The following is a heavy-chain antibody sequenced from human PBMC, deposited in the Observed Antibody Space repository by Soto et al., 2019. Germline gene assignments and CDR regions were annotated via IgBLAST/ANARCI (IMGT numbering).Heavy chain of an antibody. CDR2: ISAYNGNT. CDR3: ARGFTYYYDSSGYSRDAFDI. J-gene: IGHJ3*02. Sequence: ASVKVSCKASGYTFTTYGISWVRQAPGHGLEWMGWISAYNGNTNYAQKLQGRVTMTTDTSTSTAYMELRSLRSDDTAVYYCARGFTYYYDSSGYSRDAFDIWGQGTMVTVSS. CDR1: GYTFTTYG. V-gene: IGHV1-18*04. D-gene: IGHD3-22*01.